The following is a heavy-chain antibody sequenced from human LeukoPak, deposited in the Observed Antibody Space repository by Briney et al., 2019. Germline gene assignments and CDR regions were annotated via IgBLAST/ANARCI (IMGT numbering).Heavy chain of an antibody. D-gene: IGHD3-16*01. CDR1: GYTFTGYY. V-gene: IGHV1-2*02. Sequence: ASVKVSCKASGYTFTGYYMHWVRQAPGQGLEWMGWINPNSSGTNYAQKFQGRVTMTRDTSISTAYMELSRLRSDDTAVYYCASSGPKVGGWTYFDYWGQGTLVTVSS. CDR3: ASSGPKVGGWTYFDY. CDR2: INPNSSGT. J-gene: IGHJ4*02.